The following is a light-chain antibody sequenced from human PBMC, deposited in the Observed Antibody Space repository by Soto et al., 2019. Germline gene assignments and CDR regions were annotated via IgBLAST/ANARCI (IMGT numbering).Light chain of an antibody. Sequence: DIQMTQSPSFMSASVGDRVTVTCRASQGVNRWLAWYQQKPGKAPKLLIYTTSTLASGVPSRFSGSGSGTDFTLTISSLQPEDFANYYCQQGSSFPITFGQGTRLEIK. V-gene: IGKV1-12*01. CDR3: QQGSSFPIT. CDR2: TTS. J-gene: IGKJ5*01. CDR1: QGVNRW.